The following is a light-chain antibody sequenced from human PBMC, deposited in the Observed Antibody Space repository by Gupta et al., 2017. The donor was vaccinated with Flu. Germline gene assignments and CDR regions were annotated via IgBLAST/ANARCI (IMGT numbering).Light chain of an antibody. CDR1: QSISSW. CDR3: QEYNGYWA. CDR2: KAS. Sequence: DIPMTQSPSTLSASVGDRVTITCRASQSISSWLSWYQQKPGKAPKLLIYKASTLESGVPSRFSGSGFGTEFTLTISRLQPDDFATYYCQEYNGYWAFGQGTKVEIK. J-gene: IGKJ1*01. V-gene: IGKV1-5*03.